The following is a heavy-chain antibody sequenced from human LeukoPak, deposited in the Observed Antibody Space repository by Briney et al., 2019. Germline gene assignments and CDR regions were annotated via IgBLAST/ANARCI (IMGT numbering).Heavy chain of an antibody. D-gene: IGHD4-17*01. CDR2: ISSRSSYT. CDR3: ARDEQNYGDYSKEVGC. V-gene: IGHV3-11*05. J-gene: IGHJ4*02. CDR1: GFTFSDYY. Sequence: GGSLRLSCAASGFTFSDYYMSWIRQAPGKGLEWVSYISSRSSYTNYADSVKGRFTISRDNAKNSLYLQMNSLRAEDTAVYYCARDEQNYGDYSKEVGCWGQGTLVTVSS.